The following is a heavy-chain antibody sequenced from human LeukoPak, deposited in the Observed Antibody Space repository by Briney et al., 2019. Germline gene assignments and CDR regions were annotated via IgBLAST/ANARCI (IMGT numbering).Heavy chain of an antibody. CDR1: GFTFSSYW. CDR2: IKGDERST. CDR3: VRGQLWSYYHDY. V-gene: IGHV3-74*01. D-gene: IGHD5-18*01. J-gene: IGHJ4*02. Sequence: QPEGSLRLSCAASGFTFSSYWLHWVRQAPGKGLVWVSRIKGDERSTNYADSVKGRFTISRDNAKNTVYLEMNSLSAEDTAVYYCVRGQLWSYYHDYWGQGTLVTVSS.